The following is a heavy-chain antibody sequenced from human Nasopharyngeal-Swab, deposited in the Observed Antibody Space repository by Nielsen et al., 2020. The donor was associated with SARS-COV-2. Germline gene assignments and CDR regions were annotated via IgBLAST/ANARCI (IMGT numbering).Heavy chain of an antibody. CDR2: IYPGDSDT. CDR3: ARLWGIVGRGVVY. J-gene: IGHJ4*02. Sequence: GGSLRLSCKGSGYSFTSYWIGWVRQMPGKGLEWMGIIYPGDSDTRYSPSFQGQVTISADKSISTAYLQWSSLKASDTAMYYCARLWGIVGRGVVYWGQGTLVTVSS. V-gene: IGHV5-51*01. D-gene: IGHD1-26*01. CDR1: GYSFTSYW.